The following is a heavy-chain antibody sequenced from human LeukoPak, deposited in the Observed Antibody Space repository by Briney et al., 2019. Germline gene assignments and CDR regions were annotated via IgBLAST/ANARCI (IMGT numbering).Heavy chain of an antibody. CDR1: GHTFTGYY. D-gene: IGHD6-19*01. Sequence: ASVKVSCKASGHTFTGYYIHWVRQAPGQGREWMGWINPNSGGIKYAQKFQGRVTMTRDTSISIAYMEPSRLRCDDTALYYRGRDRAVAGTAIDAFDIWGQGTMVTVSS. CDR2: INPNSGGI. J-gene: IGHJ3*02. CDR3: GRDRAVAGTAIDAFDI. V-gene: IGHV1-2*02.